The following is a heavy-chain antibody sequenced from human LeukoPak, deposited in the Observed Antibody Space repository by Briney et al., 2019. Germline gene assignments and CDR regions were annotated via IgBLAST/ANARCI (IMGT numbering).Heavy chain of an antibody. D-gene: IGHD3-16*01. V-gene: IGHV3-53*01. J-gene: IGHJ4*02. CDR1: GFTFSSYS. CDR2: IYSGGST. CDR3: ARDLGFYYFDY. Sequence: GGSLRLSCAASGFTFSSYSMNWVRQAPGKGLEWVSVIYSGGSTYYADSVKGRFTISRDNSKNTLYLQMNSLRAEDTAVYYCARDLGFYYFDYWGQGTLVTVSS.